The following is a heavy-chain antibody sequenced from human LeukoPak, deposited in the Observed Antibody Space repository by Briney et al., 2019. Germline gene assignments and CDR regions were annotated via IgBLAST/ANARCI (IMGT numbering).Heavy chain of an antibody. CDR1: GFTFSSYA. D-gene: IGHD3-3*01. Sequence: PGGSLRLSCAASGFTFSSYAMSWVRQAPGKGLEWVSAISGSGGSTYYADSVKGRFTISRDNSKNTLYLQMNSLRAEDTAVYYCAKDLTIFGVVRDPDDAFDIWGQGTMVTVSS. CDR2: ISGSGGST. J-gene: IGHJ3*02. CDR3: AKDLTIFGVVRDPDDAFDI. V-gene: IGHV3-23*01.